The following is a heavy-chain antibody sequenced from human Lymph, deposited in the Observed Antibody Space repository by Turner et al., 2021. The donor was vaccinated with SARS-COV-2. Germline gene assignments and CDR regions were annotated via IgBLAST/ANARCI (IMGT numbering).Heavy chain of an antibody. CDR3: ARDLYYYGMDV. V-gene: IGHV3-53*01. CDR1: GLTVSSNY. J-gene: IGHJ6*02. CDR2: IYSGGST. Sequence: EVQLVESGGGLIQPGGSLRLSCAASGLTVSSNYMSWVRQAPGKGLEWVSVIYSGGSTYYADSVKGRFTISRDNSKNTLYLQMNSLRAEDTAVYYGARDLYYYGMDVWGQGTTVTVSS.